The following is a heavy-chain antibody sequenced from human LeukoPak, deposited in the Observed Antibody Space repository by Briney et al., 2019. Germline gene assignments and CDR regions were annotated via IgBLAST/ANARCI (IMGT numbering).Heavy chain of an antibody. CDR2: IKEDGGEI. CDR1: GFIFSNYW. CDR3: AREGGGSSGWFPYYYYYYMDV. J-gene: IGHJ6*03. Sequence: PGGFLRLSCAASGFIFSNYWMSWVRQAPGKGLEWVANIKEDGGEINYVDSVKGRFTISRDNAKNSLYLQMNSLRAEDTAVYYCAREGGGSSGWFPYYYYYYMDVWGKGTTVTVSS. V-gene: IGHV3-7*01. D-gene: IGHD6-19*01.